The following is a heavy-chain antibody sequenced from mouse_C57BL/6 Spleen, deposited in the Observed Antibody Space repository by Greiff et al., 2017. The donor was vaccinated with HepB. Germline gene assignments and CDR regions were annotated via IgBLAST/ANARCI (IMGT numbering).Heavy chain of an antibody. D-gene: IGHD1-1*01. V-gene: IGHV1-69*01. CDR3: ARSLLRFWYFDV. J-gene: IGHJ1*03. CDR1: GYTFTSYW. Sequence: VQLQQPGAELVMPGASVKLSCKASGYTFTSYWMHWVKQRPGQGLEWIGEIDPSDSYTNYNQKFKGKSTLTVDKSSRTAYMQLSSLTSEDSAVYYCARSLLRFWYFDVWGTVTTFTVSS. CDR2: IDPSDSYT.